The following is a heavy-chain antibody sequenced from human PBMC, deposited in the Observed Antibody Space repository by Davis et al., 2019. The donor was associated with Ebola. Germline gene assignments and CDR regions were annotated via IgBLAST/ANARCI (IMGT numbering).Heavy chain of an antibody. CDR1: GYIFNNHP. Sequence: ASVKVSCKASGYIFNNHPIHWVRQAPGQRLEWMGWINAGNGNTKYSQKFQGRVTITRDTSASTAYMELSSLRSEDTAVYYCARDFCYRSGGYCYSGYYYGMDVWGQGTTVTVSS. CDR2: INAGNGNT. D-gene: IGHD2-15*01. J-gene: IGHJ6*02. CDR3: ARDFCYRSGGYCYSGYYYGMDV. V-gene: IGHV1-3*01.